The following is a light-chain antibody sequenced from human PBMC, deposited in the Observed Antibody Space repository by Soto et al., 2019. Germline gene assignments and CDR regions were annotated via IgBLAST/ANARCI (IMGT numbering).Light chain of an antibody. CDR2: AAS. V-gene: IGKV1-17*01. CDR3: LQRDTYS. CDR1: QDIRND. J-gene: IGKJ4*01. Sequence: DIQMTQSPSSLSASVGDRVTITCRASQDIRNDLDWYQQKPGKAPKRLIYAASSLQNGAPSRFSGSGCGTEFTLTIRSLQPEDFAAYYCLQRDTYSVGGGTKVEIK.